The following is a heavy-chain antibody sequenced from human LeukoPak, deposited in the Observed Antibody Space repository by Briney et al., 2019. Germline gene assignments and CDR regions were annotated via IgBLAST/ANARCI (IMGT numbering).Heavy chain of an antibody. V-gene: IGHV3-7*01. CDR2: IKQDGSEK. J-gene: IGHJ4*02. CDR1: GFTFSRYW. Sequence: GGSLRLSCAASGFTFSRYWMSWVRQAPGRGVEGVANIKQDGSEKYYVDSVKGRFTVSRDNAKNSLYLQMNSLRAEDTAVYYCARAVVATTGVAYYFDYWGQGTLVTVSS. CDR3: ARAVVATTGVAYYFDY. D-gene: IGHD5-12*01.